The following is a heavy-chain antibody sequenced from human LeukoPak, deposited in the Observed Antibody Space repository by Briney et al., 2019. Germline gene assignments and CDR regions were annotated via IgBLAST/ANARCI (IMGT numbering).Heavy chain of an antibody. J-gene: IGHJ6*03. CDR2: TYYRSKWYN. D-gene: IGHD6-19*01. Sequence: SQTLSLTCAISGDSVSSNSAAWNWIRQSPSRGLEWPGRTYYRSKWYNDYAVSVKSRITINPDTSKNQFSLQLNSVTPEDTAVYYCARGASPRPWLVYYYYYYMDVWGKGTTVTISS. V-gene: IGHV6-1*01. CDR1: GDSVSSNSAA. CDR3: ARGASPRPWLVYYYYYYMDV.